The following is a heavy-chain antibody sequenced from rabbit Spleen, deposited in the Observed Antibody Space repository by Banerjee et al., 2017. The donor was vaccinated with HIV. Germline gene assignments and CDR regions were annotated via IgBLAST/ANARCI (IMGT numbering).Heavy chain of an antibody. Sequence: QSLEESGGDLVKPGASLTLTCTASGVSFSSNHYMCWVRQAPGKGLEWVVCIDAGSSGFTYFASWAKGRFTISKTSSTTVTLQMTSLTAADTATHFCARDSGSSFSSYGMDLWGPGTLVTVS. CDR1: GVSFSSNHY. J-gene: IGHJ6*01. D-gene: IGHD8-1*01. CDR2: IDAGSSGFT. V-gene: IGHV1S40*01. CDR3: ARDSGSSFSSYGMDL.